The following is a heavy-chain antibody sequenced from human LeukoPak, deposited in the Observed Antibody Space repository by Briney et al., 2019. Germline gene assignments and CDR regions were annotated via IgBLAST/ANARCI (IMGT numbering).Heavy chain of an antibody. Sequence: GGSLRLSCAASGFTFSNAWMSWVRQAPGKGLEWVGRIKSKTDGGTTDYAAPVKGRFTISRDDSKNTLYLQMNSLRAEDTAVYYCAREGSRYYDILTGYPAYWGQGTLVTVSS. V-gene: IGHV3-15*01. J-gene: IGHJ4*02. D-gene: IGHD3-9*01. CDR2: IKSKTDGGTT. CDR1: GFTFSNAW. CDR3: AREGSRYYDILTGYPAY.